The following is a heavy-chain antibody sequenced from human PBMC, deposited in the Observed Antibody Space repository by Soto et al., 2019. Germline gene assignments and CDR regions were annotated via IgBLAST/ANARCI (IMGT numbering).Heavy chain of an antibody. CDR2: IKSRTENETT. D-gene: IGHD2-2*01. V-gene: IGHV3-15*01. CDR3: VTVLPHANSWFDY. CDR1: GFTFSNDR. Sequence: AEPLRVSCAASGFTFSNDRLSWVRQSPGKGLEWLGRIKSRTENETTDYASPARGRFIISRDDSKNMLYLQLNSLKSEETGVYYCVTVLPHANSWFDYWGQGTPVTVSS. J-gene: IGHJ4*02.